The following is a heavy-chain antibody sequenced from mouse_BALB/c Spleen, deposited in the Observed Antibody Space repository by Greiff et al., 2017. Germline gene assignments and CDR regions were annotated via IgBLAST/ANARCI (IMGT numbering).Heavy chain of an antibody. CDR3: ARQGGFFYDAMDY. Sequence: EVQLVESGGDLVKPGGFLKLSCAASGFSFSSYGMSWVRQTPDKRLEWVATISSGGSYTYYPDSVKGRFTISRDNAKNTLYLQMSSLKSEDTAMYYCARQGGFFYDAMDYWGQGTSVTVSS. J-gene: IGHJ4*01. D-gene: IGHD2-1*01. CDR1: GFSFSSYG. V-gene: IGHV5-6*01. CDR2: ISSGGSYT.